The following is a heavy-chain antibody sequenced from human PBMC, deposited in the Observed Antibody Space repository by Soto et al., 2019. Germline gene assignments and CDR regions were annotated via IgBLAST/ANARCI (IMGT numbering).Heavy chain of an antibody. CDR2: VSSSGSST. V-gene: IGHV3-23*01. Sequence: EVRLLESGGGLVQPGGSLRLSCAASGFTFSNYDMSWVRQAPGKGLEWVSGVSSSGSSTYYADSVKGRFTISRDNPKXXLXXXXXXXXXXXXXVYYCARRDCGSGTNCEFGAPAFAYWGQGNLVTVTS. CDR3: ARRDCGSGTNCEFGAPAFAY. CDR1: GFTFSNYD. J-gene: IGHJ4*02. D-gene: IGHD2-21*01.